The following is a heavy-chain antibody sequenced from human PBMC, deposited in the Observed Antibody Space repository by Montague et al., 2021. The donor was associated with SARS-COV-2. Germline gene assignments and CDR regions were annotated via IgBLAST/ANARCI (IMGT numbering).Heavy chain of an antibody. J-gene: IGHJ3*02. D-gene: IGHD3-22*01. Sequence: TLSLTCTVSGGSISSGGYYWSWIRQHPGKGLEWIGYIYYSGSTXYNPSLKSRVTISVDTSKNQFSLKLSSVTAADTAVYYCARVQGITMIVVVIGAFDIRGQGTMVTVSS. CDR3: ARVQGITMIVVVIGAFDI. CDR2: IYYSGST. V-gene: IGHV4-31*03. CDR1: GGSISSGGYY.